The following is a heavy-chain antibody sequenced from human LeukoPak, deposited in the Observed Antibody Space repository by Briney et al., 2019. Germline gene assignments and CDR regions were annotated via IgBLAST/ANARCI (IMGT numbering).Heavy chain of an antibody. CDR2: IYYSGST. V-gene: IGHV4-59*08. Sequence: SETLSLTCTVSGGSISSYYWSWIRQPPGKGLEWIGYIYYSGSTNYNPSLKSRVTISVDTSKNQFSLKLSSVTAADTAVYYCARRSSSWYGSEYWGQGTLVTGSS. D-gene: IGHD6-13*01. J-gene: IGHJ4*02. CDR1: GGSISSYY. CDR3: ARRSSSWYGSEY.